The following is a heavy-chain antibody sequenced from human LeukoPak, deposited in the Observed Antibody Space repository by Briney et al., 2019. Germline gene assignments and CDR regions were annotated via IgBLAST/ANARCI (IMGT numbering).Heavy chain of an antibody. CDR2: ISAYNGNT. Sequence: GASVKVSCKASGYTFTSYGISWVRQPPGQGLEWMGWISAYNGNTNYAQKLQGRVTMTTDTSTSTAYMELRSLRSDDTAVYYCARVHTDIVVVVAAAHYYYGMDVWGQGTTVTVSS. CDR1: GYTFTSYG. V-gene: IGHV1-18*01. D-gene: IGHD2-15*01. CDR3: ARVHTDIVVVVAAAHYYYGMDV. J-gene: IGHJ6*02.